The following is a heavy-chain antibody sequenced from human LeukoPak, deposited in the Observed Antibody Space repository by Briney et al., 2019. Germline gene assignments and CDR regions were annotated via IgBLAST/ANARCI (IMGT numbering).Heavy chain of an antibody. Sequence: PSETLSLTCTVSGGSISSYYWSWLRQPPGKGLEWIGYIYYSGSTNYNPSLKSRVTISVDTSKNQFSLKLSSETDADSAVYYCAGVGWELLNYYYYMYVWGKVITVTVSS. CDR3: AGVGWELLNYYYYMYV. D-gene: IGHD1-26*01. J-gene: IGHJ6*03. V-gene: IGHV4-59*01. CDR1: GGSISSYY. CDR2: IYYSGST.